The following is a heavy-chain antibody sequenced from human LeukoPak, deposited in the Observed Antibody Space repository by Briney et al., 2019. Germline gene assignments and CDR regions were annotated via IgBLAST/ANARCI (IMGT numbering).Heavy chain of an antibody. J-gene: IGHJ5*01. D-gene: IGHD2-21*01. Sequence: GGSLRLSCAASALTFHKYAMSWVRQAPGKGLEWVSSVGTEGSAVYSDSVKGRFTVSRDNSNNMLYLQMNSLRADDTAMYYCGKDPVRRSLFLCCSFASWRQGTVVTVS. CDR2: VGTEGSA. V-gene: IGHV3-23*01. CDR1: ALTFHKYA. CDR3: GKDPVRRSLFLCCSFAS.